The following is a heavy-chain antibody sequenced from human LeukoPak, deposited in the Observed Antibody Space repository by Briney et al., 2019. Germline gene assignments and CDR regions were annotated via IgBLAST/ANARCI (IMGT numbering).Heavy chain of an antibody. V-gene: IGHV1-69*13. CDR2: IIPIFGTA. CDR1: GGTFSSYA. D-gene: IGHD3-10*01. Sequence: GASVKVSCKASGGTFSSYAISWVRQAPGQGLEWMGGIIPIFGTANYAQKFQGRVTITADESTSTAYMELSSLRSEDTAVYYCAKTSTVWFGELVGPFYYYGMDVWGQGTTVTVSS. CDR3: AKTSTVWFGELVGPFYYYGMDV. J-gene: IGHJ6*02.